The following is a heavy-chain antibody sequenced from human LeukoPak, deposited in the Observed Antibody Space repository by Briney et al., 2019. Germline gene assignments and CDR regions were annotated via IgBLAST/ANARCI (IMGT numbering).Heavy chain of an antibody. V-gene: IGHV4-59*01. CDR1: GGSISSYY. CDR3: ARSTPGITIFGVDYYYYYGMDV. Sequence: SETLSLTCTVSGGSISSYYWSWIRQLPGKGLEWIGYIYYSGSTNYNPSLKSRVTISVDTSKNQFSLKLSSVTAADTAVYYCARSTPGITIFGVDYYYYYGMDVWGQGTTVTVSS. CDR2: IYYSGST. D-gene: IGHD3-3*01. J-gene: IGHJ6*02.